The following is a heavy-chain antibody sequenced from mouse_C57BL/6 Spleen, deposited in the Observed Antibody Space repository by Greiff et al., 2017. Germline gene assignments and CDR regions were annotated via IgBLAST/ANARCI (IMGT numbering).Heavy chain of an antibody. Sequence: VQLQQSGAELVRPGASVTLSCKASGYTFTDYEMHWVKQTPVRGLEWIGAIDPETGGTAYNQKFKGKAILTADKSSSTAYMELRSLTSEDSAVYYCTNGDDYWFAYWGQGTLVTVSA. CDR3: TNGDDYWFAY. CDR1: GYTFTDYE. V-gene: IGHV1-15*01. D-gene: IGHD2-4*01. CDR2: IDPETGGT. J-gene: IGHJ3*01.